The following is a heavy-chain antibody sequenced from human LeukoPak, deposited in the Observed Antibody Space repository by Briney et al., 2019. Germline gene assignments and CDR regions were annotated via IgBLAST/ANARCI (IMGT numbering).Heavy chain of an antibody. CDR2: ISAYNGNT. Sequence: ASVKVSCKASGYTFTSYGISWVRQAPGQGLEWMGWISAYNGNTIYAQKPQGRVTMTTDTSTSTAYMELRSLRSDDTAVYYCARVAMVRGVIMDWFDPWGQGTLVTVSS. J-gene: IGHJ5*02. V-gene: IGHV1-18*04. CDR1: GYTFTSYG. CDR3: ARVAMVRGVIMDWFDP. D-gene: IGHD3-10*01.